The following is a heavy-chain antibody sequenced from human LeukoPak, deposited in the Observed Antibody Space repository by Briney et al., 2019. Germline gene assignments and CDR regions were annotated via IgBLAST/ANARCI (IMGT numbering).Heavy chain of an antibody. V-gene: IGHV3-7*01. Sequence: PGGSLRLSCAASGFTFSNYWMNWVRQTPGKGLERVATMSQDGSEKYYVDSVKGRFTISRDNAENSLYLQMNSLRAEDTAVYYCARDRGSGSYYVEYFQHWGQGTLVTVSS. D-gene: IGHD1-26*01. J-gene: IGHJ1*01. CDR2: MSQDGSEK. CDR1: GFTFSNYW. CDR3: ARDRGSGSYYVEYFQH.